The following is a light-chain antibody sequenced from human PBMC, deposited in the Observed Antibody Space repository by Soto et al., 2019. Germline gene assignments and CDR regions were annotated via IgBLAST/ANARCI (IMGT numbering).Light chain of an antibody. Sequence: DIQMTKSPSSLSASVGDRITITCRASQTVRRWLAWYQQKPGTAPTLLIYDVSTLERGVPSRFSGSGSGTEFTLTISSLQADDFATYYCQHYNIFPWTFGQGTKVEI. CDR2: DVS. CDR1: QTVRRW. CDR3: QHYNIFPWT. J-gene: IGKJ1*01. V-gene: IGKV1-5*01.